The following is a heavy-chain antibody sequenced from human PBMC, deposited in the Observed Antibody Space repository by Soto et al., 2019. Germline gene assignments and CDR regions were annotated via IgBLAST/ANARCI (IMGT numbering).Heavy chain of an antibody. CDR3: AGALAGGFDY. V-gene: IGHV1-69*02. CDR2: IIPILGIA. CDR1: GGTFSSYT. J-gene: IGHJ4*02. Sequence: QVQLVQSGAEVKKPGSSVKVSCKASGGTFSSYTISWVRQAPGQGLEWMGRIIPILGIANYAQKFQGRVTITADKSTSTAYMELSRLRSEDTAVYYCAGALAGGFDYWGQGTLVTVSS. D-gene: IGHD3-16*01.